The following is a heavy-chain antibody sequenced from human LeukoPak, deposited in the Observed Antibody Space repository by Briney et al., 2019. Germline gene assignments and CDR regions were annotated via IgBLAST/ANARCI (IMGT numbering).Heavy chain of an antibody. D-gene: IGHD1-1*01. J-gene: IGHJ3*02. CDR2: VYPGDSDT. V-gene: IGHV5-51*01. CDR1: GYSFTNYW. Sequence: GESLKISCKGSGYSFTNYWIAWVRQMPGKGLELMGIVYPGDSDTRYSPSIQGQVTISADKSINTAFLQWSSLKASDTAMYYCARPHTTLAQDAFDIWGQGTMVTVSS. CDR3: ARPHTTLAQDAFDI.